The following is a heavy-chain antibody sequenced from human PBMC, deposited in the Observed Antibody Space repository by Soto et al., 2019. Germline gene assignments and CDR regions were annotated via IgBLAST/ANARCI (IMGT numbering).Heavy chain of an antibody. J-gene: IGHJ5*02. Sequence: ASVKVSCKASGGTFSSYAISWVRQAPGQGLEWMGGIIPIFGTANYAQKFQGRVTITADESTSTAYMELSSLRSEDTAVYYCARNRIVLMVYAIRGFDPWGQGTLVTVSS. D-gene: IGHD2-8*01. CDR3: ARNRIVLMVYAIRGFDP. CDR2: IIPIFGTA. V-gene: IGHV1-69*13. CDR1: GGTFSSYA.